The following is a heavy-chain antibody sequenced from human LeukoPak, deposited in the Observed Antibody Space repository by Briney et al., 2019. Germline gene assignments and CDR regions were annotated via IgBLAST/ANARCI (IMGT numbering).Heavy chain of an antibody. CDR2: ISGSGGST. CDR3: ARDLIYYYDSSGYGY. D-gene: IGHD3-22*01. Sequence: GGSLRLSCAASGFTFSSYAMSWVRQAPGKGLEWVSAISGSGGSTYYADSVKGRFTISRDNSKNTLYLQMNSLRAEDTAVYYCARDLIYYYDSSGYGYWGQGTLVTVSS. V-gene: IGHV3-23*01. J-gene: IGHJ4*02. CDR1: GFTFSSYA.